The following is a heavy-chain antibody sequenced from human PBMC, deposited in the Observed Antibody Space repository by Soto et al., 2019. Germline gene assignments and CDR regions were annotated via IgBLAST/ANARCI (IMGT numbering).Heavy chain of an antibody. V-gene: IGHV4-34*01. CDR1: GGFFSGYF. J-gene: IGHJ4*02. CDR2: NNHSGST. Sequence: VELKPGGPGLLKPSGALVPTWRVYGGFFSGYFWSWIPQPPGKGAGWVGENNHSGSTNYNPSLKSRVTISVDTSKNQFSLKLSSVTAADTAVYYCAGGRYDYIWGSYRYPVYYFDYWGQGTLVTVSS. D-gene: IGHD3-16*02. CDR3: AGGRYDYIWGSYRYPVYYFDY.